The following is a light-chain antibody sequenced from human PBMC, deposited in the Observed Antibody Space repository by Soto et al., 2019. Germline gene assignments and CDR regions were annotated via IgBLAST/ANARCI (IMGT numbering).Light chain of an antibody. CDR1: QSISSY. CDR3: QQSYSTPLT. CDR2: AAS. V-gene: IGKV1-39*01. Sequence: DIQMTQSPSSLSASVGDRVTITCRASQSISSYLNWYQQKPGKAPKLLIYAASSLQSGVPLSFSGSGSGTDFTLTISSLQPEDFATYYCQQSYSTPLTFGGGTKVDIK. J-gene: IGKJ4*01.